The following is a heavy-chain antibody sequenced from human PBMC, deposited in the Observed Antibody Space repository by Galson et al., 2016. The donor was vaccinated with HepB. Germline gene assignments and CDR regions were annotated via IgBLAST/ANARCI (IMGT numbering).Heavy chain of an antibody. Sequence: SLRLSCAASTLNVSKTYMMWVRQAPGQGLEWVSITYIGGSTHYADSVKGRFSVSRENYENTIYLQMNGLRVDGTAVYYCARVDGFGDRYCDGLDVWGQGTTVTV. CDR3: ARVDGFGDRYCDGLDV. J-gene: IGHJ6*02. CDR2: TYIGGST. CDR1: TLNVSKTY. D-gene: IGHD3-10*01. V-gene: IGHV3-53*01.